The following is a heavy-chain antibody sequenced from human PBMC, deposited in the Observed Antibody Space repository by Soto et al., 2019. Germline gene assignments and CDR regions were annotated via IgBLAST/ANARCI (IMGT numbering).Heavy chain of an antibody. CDR2: IDAYNGKT. V-gene: IGHV1-18*01. Sequence: GASVKVSCKTSGYTFTDYGISWVRQAPGQGLEWMGWIDAYNGKTIYAQKFQGRVTMTEDTSTDTAYMELSSLRSEDTAVYYCATVGYDLTILSVLHSGMDVWGQGTTVTVSS. CDR1: GYTFTDYG. J-gene: IGHJ6*02. CDR3: ATVGYDLTILSVLHSGMDV. D-gene: IGHD5-12*01.